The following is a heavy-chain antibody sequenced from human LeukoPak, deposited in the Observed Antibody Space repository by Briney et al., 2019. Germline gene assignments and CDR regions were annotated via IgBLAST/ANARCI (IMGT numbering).Heavy chain of an antibody. J-gene: IGHJ4*02. D-gene: IGHD5-12*01. CDR2: IYYSGST. CDR3: ARVAVATRLGYFDY. CDR1: GVSISSYY. Sequence: PSETLSPTCTVSGVSISSYYWSWIRQPPGKGLEWIGYIYYSGSTNYNPSLKSRVTISVDTSKNQFSLKLSSVTAADTAVYYCARVAVATRLGYFDYWGQGTLVTVSS. V-gene: IGHV4-59*01.